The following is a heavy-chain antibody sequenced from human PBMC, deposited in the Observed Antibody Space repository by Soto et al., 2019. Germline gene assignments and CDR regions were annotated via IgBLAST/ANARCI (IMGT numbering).Heavy chain of an antibody. CDR3: AREGQLVPQFDY. V-gene: IGHV1-69*08. J-gene: IGHJ4*02. CDR1: GGTFSSYT. CDR2: IIPILGIA. Sequence: QVQLVQSGAEVQKPGSSVKVSCKASGGTFSSYTISWVRQAPGQGLEWMGRIIPILGIANYAQKVQGRVTITADKSTSTAYMELSSLRSEDTAVYYCAREGQLVPQFDYWGQGTLVTVSS. D-gene: IGHD6-6*01.